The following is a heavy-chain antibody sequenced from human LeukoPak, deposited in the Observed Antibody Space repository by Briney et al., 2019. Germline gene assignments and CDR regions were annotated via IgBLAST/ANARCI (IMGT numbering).Heavy chain of an antibody. CDR3: ARDLLDIAVGTFDY. V-gene: IGHV1-2*02. CDR1: GYTFTGYY. CDR2: INPNSGGT. D-gene: IGHD6-19*01. Sequence: ASVKVSCKASGYTFTGYYMHWVRQAPGQGLEWMGWINPNSGGTNYAQKFQGRVTMTRDTSISTSYMELSRLRSDDTAVYYCARDLLDIAVGTFDYWGQGTLVTVSS. J-gene: IGHJ4*02.